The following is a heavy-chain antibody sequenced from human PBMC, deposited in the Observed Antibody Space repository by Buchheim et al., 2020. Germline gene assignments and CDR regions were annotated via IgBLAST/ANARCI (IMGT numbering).Heavy chain of an antibody. J-gene: IGHJ6*01. CDR3: ARGYYRTIWYGMDV. V-gene: IGHV3-48*04. CDR2: ISSSSSTI. CDR1: GFTFSSYS. Sequence: EVQLVESGGGLVQPGGSLRLSCAASGFTFSSYSMNWVRQAPGKGLEWVSYISSSSSTIYYADSVKGRFTISRDNAKNSLYLQMNSLRAEDTAVDYCARGYYRTIWYGMDVWRQGTT. D-gene: IGHD2/OR15-2a*01.